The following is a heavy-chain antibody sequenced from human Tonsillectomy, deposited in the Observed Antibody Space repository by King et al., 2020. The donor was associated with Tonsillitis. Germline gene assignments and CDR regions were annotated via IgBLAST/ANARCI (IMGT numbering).Heavy chain of an antibody. V-gene: IGHV3-23*04. CDR1: GFTFTSYA. CDR2: VSGSGGST. CDR3: VKDFSGSYPDLFSYYFDY. J-gene: IGHJ4*02. Sequence: EVQLVESGGGLVQPGGSLRLSCAASGFTFTSYAMTWVRQAPGKGLEWVSTVSGSGGSTYYADSVKGRFTISRDNSKNTLYLQMNSLRAEDTAVYYCVKDFSGSYPDLFSYYFDYWGQGTLVTVSS. D-gene: IGHD1-26*01.